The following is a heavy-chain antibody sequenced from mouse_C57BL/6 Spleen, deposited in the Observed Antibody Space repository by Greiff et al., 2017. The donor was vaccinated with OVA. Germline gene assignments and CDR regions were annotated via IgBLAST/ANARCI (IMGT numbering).Heavy chain of an antibody. CDR1: GYAFSSSW. CDR2: IYPGDGDT. Sequence: VMLVESGPELVKPGASVKISCKASGYAFSSSWMNWVKQRPGKGLEWIGRIYPGDGDTNYNGKFKGKATLTADKSSSTAYMQLSSLTSEDSAVYFCARYDYEYWYFDVWGTGTTVTVSS. J-gene: IGHJ1*03. CDR3: ARYDYEYWYFDV. V-gene: IGHV1-82*01. D-gene: IGHD2-4*01.